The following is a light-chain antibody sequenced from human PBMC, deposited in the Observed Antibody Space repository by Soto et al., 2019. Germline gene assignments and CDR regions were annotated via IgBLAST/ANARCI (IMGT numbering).Light chain of an antibody. V-gene: IGLV2-14*03. Sequence: QSALTQPASVSGSPGQSITISCTGTSSDVGAYNYVSWYQQHPGKAPKLMIYDVSNRPSGVSNRFSGSKSGNTASLTISGLQAEDEAGYYCSSYTSSNTYVFGTGTKVTVL. CDR1: SSDVGAYNY. CDR2: DVS. J-gene: IGLJ1*01. CDR3: SSYTSSNTYV.